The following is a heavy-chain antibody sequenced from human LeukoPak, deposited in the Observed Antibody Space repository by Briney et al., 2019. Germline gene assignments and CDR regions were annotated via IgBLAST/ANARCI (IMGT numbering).Heavy chain of an antibody. CDR1: GFTFSSYA. Sequence: GGSLRLSCAASGFTFSSYAMSWVRQAPGKGLEWVSAISGSGGSTYYADSVKGRFTISRDNSKNTLYLQMSSLRAEDTAVYYCAKELPGYCSSTSCFYGMDVWGQGTTVTVSS. V-gene: IGHV3-23*01. CDR2: ISGSGGST. D-gene: IGHD2-2*01. J-gene: IGHJ6*02. CDR3: AKELPGYCSSTSCFYGMDV.